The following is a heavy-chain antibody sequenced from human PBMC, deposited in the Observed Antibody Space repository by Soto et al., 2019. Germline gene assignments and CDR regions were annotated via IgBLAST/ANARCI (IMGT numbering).Heavy chain of an antibody. Sequence: QVQLVESGGGVVQPGRSLRLSCAASGFTFSSYGMHWVRQAPGKGLEWVAVISYDGSNKYYADSVKGRFTSCRDNSKNTPYLQMNSRRPEDTAVYYWAKDHRSESYGYWGPGTLFIVSS. D-gene: IGHD1-26*01. CDR3: AKDHRSESYGY. J-gene: IGHJ1*01. CDR1: GFTFSSYG. V-gene: IGHV3-30*18. CDR2: ISYDGSNK.